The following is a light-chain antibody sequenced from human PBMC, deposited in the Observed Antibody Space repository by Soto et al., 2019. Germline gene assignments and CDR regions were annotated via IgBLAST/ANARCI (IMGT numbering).Light chain of an antibody. CDR1: SSDVGSYNC. V-gene: IGLV2-18*01. J-gene: IGLJ1*01. Sequence: QSALTQPPSVSGSPGQSVTISCTGTSSDVGSYNCVSWYQQPPGTAPKLMIYEVSYRPSGVPDRFSGSKSGNTASLTISGLQAEDEADYYCSLFTSSSTYVFGTGTKVTVL. CDR3: SLFTSSSTYV. CDR2: EVS.